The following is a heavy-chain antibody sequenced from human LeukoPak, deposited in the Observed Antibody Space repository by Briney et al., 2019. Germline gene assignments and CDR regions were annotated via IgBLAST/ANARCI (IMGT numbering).Heavy chain of an antibody. Sequence: GGSLRLSCAVSGITLSNYGMSWVRQAPGKGLEWVAGIGDSGGRTNYAGSVKGRFTISRDNPKNTLYLQMNSLRAEDTAVYFCAKRGVVIRVILVGFHKEAYYFDSWGQGALVTVSS. CDR3: AKRGVVIRVILVGFHKEAYYFDS. D-gene: IGHD3-22*01. CDR1: GITLSNYG. V-gene: IGHV3-23*01. CDR2: IGDSGGRT. J-gene: IGHJ4*02.